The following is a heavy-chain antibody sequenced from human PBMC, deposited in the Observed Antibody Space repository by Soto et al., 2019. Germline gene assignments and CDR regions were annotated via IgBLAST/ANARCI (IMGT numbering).Heavy chain of an antibody. D-gene: IGHD2-21*01. V-gene: IGHV4-34*01. CDR3: ARDKIAGLFDY. Sequence: SETLSLTCAVYGGSFSGYYWTWIRQPPGMGLEWIGEINHSGSTNYNPSLKSRVTISVDTSKNQFSLKLTSVTAADTAVYYCARDKIAGLFDYWGQGTLVTVSP. CDR1: GGSFSGYY. CDR2: INHSGST. J-gene: IGHJ4*02.